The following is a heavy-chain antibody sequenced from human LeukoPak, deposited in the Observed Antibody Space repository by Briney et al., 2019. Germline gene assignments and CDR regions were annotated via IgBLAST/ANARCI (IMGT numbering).Heavy chain of an antibody. D-gene: IGHD3-22*01. V-gene: IGHV4-39*01. CDR1: GITFSSYA. CDR2: IYYSGST. CDR3: ASLYDSSGYYTFDY. J-gene: IGHJ4*02. Sequence: GSLRLSCAASGITFSSYAMSWVRQPPGKGLEWIGSIYYSGSTYYNPSLKSRVTISVDTSKNQFSLKLSSVTAADTAVYYCASLYDSSGYYTFDYWGQGTLVTVSS.